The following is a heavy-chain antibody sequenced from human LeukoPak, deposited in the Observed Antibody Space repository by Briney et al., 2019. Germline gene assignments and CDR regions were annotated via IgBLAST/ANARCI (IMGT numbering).Heavy chain of an antibody. D-gene: IGHD3-16*01. J-gene: IGHJ4*02. CDR3: ATNRNLDWGSPLLDY. CDR1: GGTFSSYA. Sequence: WASVKVSCTASGGTFSSYAISWVRQAPGQGLEWMGGIIPIFGTANYAQKFQGRVTITADESTSTAYMELSSLRSEDTAVYYCATNRNLDWGSPLLDYWGQGTLVTVSS. V-gene: IGHV1-69*13. CDR2: IIPIFGTA.